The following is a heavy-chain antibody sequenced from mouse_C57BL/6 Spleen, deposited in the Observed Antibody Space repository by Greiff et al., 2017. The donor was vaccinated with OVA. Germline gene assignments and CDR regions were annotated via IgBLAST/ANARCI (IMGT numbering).Heavy chain of an antibody. D-gene: IGHD1-1*01. J-gene: IGHJ1*03. CDR1: GYTFTSYW. CDR2: IDPTSGGT. Sequence: QVQLKQPGAELVKPGASVKLSCKASGYTFTSYWMHWVKQRPGRGLEWIGRIDPTSGGTKYNEKFKSKATLTVDKPSSTAYMQLSSLTSEDSAVYYCARGGILLPLVYWYFDVWGTGTTVTVSS. V-gene: IGHV1-72*01. CDR3: ARGGILLPLVYWYFDV.